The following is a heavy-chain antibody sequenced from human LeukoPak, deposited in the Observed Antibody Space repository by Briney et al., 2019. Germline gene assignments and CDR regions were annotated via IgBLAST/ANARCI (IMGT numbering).Heavy chain of an antibody. J-gene: IGHJ3*01. V-gene: IGHV3-33*01. D-gene: IGHD6-13*01. CDR1: GFTFSSYG. CDR3: ARDTSSPT. Sequence: PGRSLRLSCAASGFTFSSYGMHWVRQAPGKGLEWVVSIWYDGSNKYYADSVKGRFTISRDNSKNTLYLQMNSLRAEDTAVYYCARDTSSPTWGQGAMVTVSS. CDR2: IWYDGSNK.